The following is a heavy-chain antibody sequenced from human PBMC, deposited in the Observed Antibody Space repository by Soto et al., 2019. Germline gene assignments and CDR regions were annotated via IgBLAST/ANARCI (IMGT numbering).Heavy chain of an antibody. CDR1: GYTFTSYA. V-gene: IGHV1-3*01. J-gene: IGHJ6*02. CDR2: INAGNGNT. CDR3: ARGRRYGSGSYSFFYYYGMDV. Sequence: ASVKVSCKASGYTFTSYAMLWVRQAPGQRLEWMGWINAGNGNTKYSQKFQGRVTITRDTSASTAYMELSSLRSEDTAVYYCARGRRYGSGSYSFFYYYGMDVWGQGTTVTVSS. D-gene: IGHD3-10*01.